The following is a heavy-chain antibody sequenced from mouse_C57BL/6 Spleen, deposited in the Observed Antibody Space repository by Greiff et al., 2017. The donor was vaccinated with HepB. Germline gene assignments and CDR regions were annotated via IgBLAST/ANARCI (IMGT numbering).Heavy chain of an antibody. Sequence: DVMLVESGGGLVKPGGSLKLSCAASGFTFSDYGMHWVRQAPEKGLEWVAYISSGSSTIYYADTVKGRFTISRDNAKNTLFLQMTSLRSEDTAMYYCARPYGSSIYWYFDVWGTGTTVTVSS. J-gene: IGHJ1*03. CDR3: ARPYGSSIYWYFDV. V-gene: IGHV5-17*01. D-gene: IGHD1-1*01. CDR2: ISSGSSTI. CDR1: GFTFSDYG.